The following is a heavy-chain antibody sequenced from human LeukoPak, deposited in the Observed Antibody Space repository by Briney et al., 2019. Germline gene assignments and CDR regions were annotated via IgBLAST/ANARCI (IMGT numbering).Heavy chain of an antibody. V-gene: IGHV1-69*13. CDR1: GGTFSSYA. CDR3: ARDRGTMTTVTTPPYYYMDV. D-gene: IGHD4-11*01. Sequence: SVKVSCKASGGTFSSYAISWVRQAPGQGLEWMGGIIPIFGTANYAQKFQGRVTITADESTSTAYMELSSLRSEDTAVYYCARDRGTMTTVTTPPYYYMDVWGKGTTVTVSS. CDR2: IIPIFGTA. J-gene: IGHJ6*03.